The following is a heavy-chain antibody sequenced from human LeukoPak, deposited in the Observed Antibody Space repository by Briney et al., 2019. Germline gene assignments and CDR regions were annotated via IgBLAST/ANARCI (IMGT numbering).Heavy chain of an antibody. Sequence: SETLSLTCAVSGGSISSSNWWSWVRQPPGKGLEWIGEIYHSGSTNYNPSLKSRVTISVDKSKNQLSPKLSSVTAADTAVYYCARYYYDSSGYYLDYWGQGNLVTVSS. D-gene: IGHD3-22*01. J-gene: IGHJ4*02. CDR3: ARYYYDSSGYYLDY. CDR2: IYHSGST. CDR1: GGSISSSNW. V-gene: IGHV4-4*02.